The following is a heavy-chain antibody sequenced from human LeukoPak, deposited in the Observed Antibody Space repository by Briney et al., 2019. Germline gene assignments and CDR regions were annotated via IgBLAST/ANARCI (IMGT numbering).Heavy chain of an antibody. V-gene: IGHV1-8*02. CDR3: AREAYSSSKRPFDP. CDR2: MNPNTGKT. D-gene: IGHD6-6*01. J-gene: IGHJ5*02. Sequence: ASVKVSCKASGYTFINYDINWVRQAPGQGLEWMGWMNPNTGKTGYGQKFQGRVTMTRNTSISTAYMELSSLRSEDTAVYYCAREAYSSSKRPFDPWGQGTLVTVSS. CDR1: GYTFINYD.